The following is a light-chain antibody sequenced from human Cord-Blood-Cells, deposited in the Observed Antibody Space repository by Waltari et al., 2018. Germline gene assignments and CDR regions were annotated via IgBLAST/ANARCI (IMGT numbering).Light chain of an antibody. J-gene: IGLJ3*02. CDR1: SSDVGSYNL. CDR3: CSYAGSSTWV. CDR2: EGS. Sequence: QSALTQPASVSGSPGQSITISCTGPSSDVGSYNLVSWYQQHPGKAPKLIIDEGSKRPSGVSNRFSGSKSGNTASLTISGLQAEDEADYYCCSYAGSSTWVFGGGTKLTVL. V-gene: IGLV2-23*01.